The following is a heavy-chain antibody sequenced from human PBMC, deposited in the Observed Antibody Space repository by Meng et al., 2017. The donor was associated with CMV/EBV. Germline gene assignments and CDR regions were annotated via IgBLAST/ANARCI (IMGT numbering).Heavy chain of an antibody. D-gene: IGHD3/OR15-3a*01. CDR1: GFTFSDYY. J-gene: IGHJ4*02. CDR2: ISSSSSYT. Sequence: QVRLWGAGGGLVKPGGSLRLSCAASGFTFSDYYMSWIRQAPGKGLEWVSYISSSSSYTNYADSVKGRFTISRDNAKNSLYLQMNSLRAEDTAVYYCARDRTGYPFDYWGQGTLVTVSS. CDR3: ARDRTGYPFDY. V-gene: IGHV3-11*05.